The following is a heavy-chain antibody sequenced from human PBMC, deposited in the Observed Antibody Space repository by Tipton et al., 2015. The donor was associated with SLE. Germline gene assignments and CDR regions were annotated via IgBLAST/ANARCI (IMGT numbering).Heavy chain of an antibody. J-gene: IGHJ6*02. CDR2: IYYSGNT. V-gene: IGHV4-59*01. CDR1: GGSISGYY. CDR3: ARDGKPGIPYKYYALDV. D-gene: IGHD2-2*02. Sequence: TLSLTCTVSGGSISGYYWSWIRQHPGKGLEWIGSIYYSGNTDNNPSLKSRLSISIDKSKNQFSLKLSSVIAADTAVYFCARDGKPGIPYKYYALDVLGQGSTVTVSS.